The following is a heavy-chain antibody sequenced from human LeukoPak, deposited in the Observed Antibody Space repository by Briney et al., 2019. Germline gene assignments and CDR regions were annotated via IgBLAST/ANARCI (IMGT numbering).Heavy chain of an antibody. J-gene: IGHJ6*03. D-gene: IGHD2/OR15-2a*01. V-gene: IGHV4-4*07. CDR1: GGSIGSYY. CDR2: IYTSGST. Sequence: SETLSLTCTVSGGSIGSYYWSWIRQPAGKGLEWIGRIYTSGSTNYNPSLKSRVTMSVDTSKNQFSLKLSSVTAADTAVYYCARDFNRSPYYYMDVWGKGTTVTVSS. CDR3: ARDFNRSPYYYMDV.